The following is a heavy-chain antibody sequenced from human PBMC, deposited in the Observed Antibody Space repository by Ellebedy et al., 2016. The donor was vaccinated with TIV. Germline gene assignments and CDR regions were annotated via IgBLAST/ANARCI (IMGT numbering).Heavy chain of an antibody. Sequence: GESLKISCAVSGFTSSTSAMSWVRQAPGKGLEWFSYISSSGSTIHYADSVKGRFTISRDNAKNSLYLQMNGLRAEDTAVYFCARDHDTLTGYSIFMDSWGQGTLVTVSP. CDR2: ISSSGSTI. V-gene: IGHV3-48*04. CDR3: ARDHDTLTGYSIFMDS. D-gene: IGHD3-9*01. J-gene: IGHJ4*02. CDR1: GFTSSTSA.